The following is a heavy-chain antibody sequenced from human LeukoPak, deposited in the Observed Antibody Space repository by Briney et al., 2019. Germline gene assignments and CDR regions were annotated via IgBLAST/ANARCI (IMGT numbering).Heavy chain of an antibody. Sequence: GGSLRLSCAASGFTFSSYWMHWVRQAPGKGLVWVSRINSDGSSTSYADSVKGRFTISRDNAKNTLHLQMNSLRAEDTAVYYCAENYYDRSGYFGYWGQGTLVTVSS. CDR2: INSDGSST. CDR3: AENYYDRSGYFGY. J-gene: IGHJ4*02. V-gene: IGHV3-74*01. CDR1: GFTFSSYW. D-gene: IGHD3-22*01.